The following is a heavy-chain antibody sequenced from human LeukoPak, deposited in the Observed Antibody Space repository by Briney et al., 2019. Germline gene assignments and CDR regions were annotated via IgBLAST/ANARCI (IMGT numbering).Heavy chain of an antibody. CDR3: ARGKRYFDWLLDY. J-gene: IGHJ4*02. D-gene: IGHD3-9*01. CDR2: IYTSGST. Sequence: PSETLSLTCTASGGSISSYYWSWLRQPAGKGLEWIGRIYTSGSTNYNPSLKSRVTMSVDTSKNQFSLKLSSVTAADTAVYYCARGKRYFDWLLDYWGQGTLVTVSS. V-gene: IGHV4-4*07. CDR1: GGSISSYY.